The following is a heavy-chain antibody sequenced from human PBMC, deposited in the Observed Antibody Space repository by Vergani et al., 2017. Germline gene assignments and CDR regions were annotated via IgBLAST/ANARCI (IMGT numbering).Heavy chain of an antibody. V-gene: IGHV1-69*13. Sequence: QVQLVQSGAEVKKPGSSVKVSCKASGGTFSSYAISWVRQAPGQGLEWMGRIIPIFGTANYAQKFQGRVTITADESTSTAYMELSSLRSEDTAVYYCASTYYDILTGLAYYYYGMDVWAQGTTVTVSS. CDR1: GGTFSSYA. J-gene: IGHJ6*02. CDR2: IIPIFGTA. CDR3: ASTYYDILTGLAYYYYGMDV. D-gene: IGHD3-9*01.